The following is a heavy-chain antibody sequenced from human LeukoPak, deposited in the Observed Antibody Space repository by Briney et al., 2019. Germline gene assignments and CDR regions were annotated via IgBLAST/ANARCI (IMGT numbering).Heavy chain of an antibody. Sequence: PGGSLRLSCAASEFTFSSYGMHWVRQAPGKGLEWVAVISYDGSNKYYADSVKGRFTISRDNSKNTLYLQMNSLRAEDTAVYYCAKPLAVAGTRGYYFDYWGQGTLVTVSS. CDR2: ISYDGSNK. CDR1: EFTFSSYG. V-gene: IGHV3-30*18. CDR3: AKPLAVAGTRGYYFDY. D-gene: IGHD6-19*01. J-gene: IGHJ4*02.